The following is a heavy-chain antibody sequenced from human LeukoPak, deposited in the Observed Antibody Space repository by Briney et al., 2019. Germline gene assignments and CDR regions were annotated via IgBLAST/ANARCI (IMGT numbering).Heavy chain of an antibody. Sequence: GGSLRLSCAASGFTVSSNYMSWGRQAPGKGLEWVSVIYSGGSTYYADSVKGRFTISRDNSKNTLYLQMNSLRAEDTAVYYCASRLWFGELLDAFDIWGQGTMVTVSS. CDR3: ASRLWFGELLDAFDI. V-gene: IGHV3-53*01. J-gene: IGHJ3*02. CDR1: GFTVSSNY. D-gene: IGHD3-10*01. CDR2: IYSGGST.